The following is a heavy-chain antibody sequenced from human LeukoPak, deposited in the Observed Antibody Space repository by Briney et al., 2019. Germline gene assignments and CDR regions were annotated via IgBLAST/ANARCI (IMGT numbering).Heavy chain of an antibody. CDR1: GDSITSTPYY. CDR3: ARHLNSGGNSPSVY. J-gene: IGHJ4*02. D-gene: IGHD4-23*01. V-gene: IGHV4-39*01. Sequence: TSETLSLTCTVSGDSITSTPYYWGWIRQSPGKGLEWIGIIYYSGSTYYNPSLKSRVTMSVDTSKNQFSLKLNSVTAADTAVYFCARHLNSGGNSPSVYWGQGTLVTVSS. CDR2: IYYSGST.